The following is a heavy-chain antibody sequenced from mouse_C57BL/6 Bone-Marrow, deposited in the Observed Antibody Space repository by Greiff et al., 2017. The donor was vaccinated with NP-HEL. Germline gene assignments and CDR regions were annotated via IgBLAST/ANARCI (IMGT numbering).Heavy chain of an antibody. D-gene: IGHD2-3*01. V-gene: IGHV5-2*01. CDR2: INSDGGST. CDR1: EYEFPSHD. Sequence: EVQVVESGGGLVQPGESLKLSCESNEYEFPSHDMSWVRKTPEKRLALVAAINSDGGSTYYPDTMESRFIISRDNTKKTMYLQMSSLRSEDTALYYCARHRGWLLRAWFAYWGQGTLVTVSA. J-gene: IGHJ3*01. CDR3: ARHRGWLLRAWFAY.